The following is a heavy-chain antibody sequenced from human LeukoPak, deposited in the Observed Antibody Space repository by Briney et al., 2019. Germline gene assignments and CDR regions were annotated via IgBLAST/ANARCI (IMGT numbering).Heavy chain of an antibody. CDR2: FSGSGGST. V-gene: IGHV3-23*01. J-gene: IGHJ4*02. D-gene: IGHD3-16*01. CDR3: AKWGPREKNSYFDY. Sequence: GGSLRLSCAASGFTFSSYAMSWVRQAPGKGLECISGFSGSGGSTYYADSVKGRFTISRDNSKNTLYLQMNSLRAEDTAVYYCAKWGPREKNSYFDYWGQGTLVTVSS. CDR1: GFTFSSYA.